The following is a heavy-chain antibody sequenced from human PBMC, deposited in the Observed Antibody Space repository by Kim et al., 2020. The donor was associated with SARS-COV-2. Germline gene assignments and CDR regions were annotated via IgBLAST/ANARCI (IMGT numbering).Heavy chain of an antibody. CDR1: VGSISSYY. CDR3: GGWGLPFHWTYGGGRTS. CDR2: ITYSGST. V-gene: IGHV4-59*13. J-gene: IGHJ5*01. D-gene: IGHD1-7*01. Sequence: SESLSLTCTVSVGSISSYYGSWIRQPPGRGLEWIGYITYSGSTTYNPSLKSRVTISVDTSKNQFSLKLSSWPAADTSVYYCGGWGLPFHWTYGGGRTSWG.